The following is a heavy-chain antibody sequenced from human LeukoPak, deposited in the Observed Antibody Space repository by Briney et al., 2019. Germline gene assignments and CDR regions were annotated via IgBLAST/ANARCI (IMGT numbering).Heavy chain of an antibody. Sequence: SETLSLTCTVSAYSISSGYFWGWIRQPPGKGLEWIGSIYSSGSTYYNPSLKSRVTISVDTSKNQFSLQLSSVTAADTAVYYCALRFGELLYTVDYWGQGTLVTVSS. CDR2: IYSSGST. V-gene: IGHV4-38-2*02. J-gene: IGHJ4*02. D-gene: IGHD3-10*01. CDR3: ALRFGELLYTVDY. CDR1: AYSISSGYF.